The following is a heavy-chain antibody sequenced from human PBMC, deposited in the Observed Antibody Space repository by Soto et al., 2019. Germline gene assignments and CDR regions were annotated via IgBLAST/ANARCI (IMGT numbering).Heavy chain of an antibody. V-gene: IGHV6-1*01. CDR2: TFYRSKWFN. Sequence: QTLSLPGAISGDSVSSKSAACNLIRQSPSRGLEWLGRTFYRSKWFNDYALSVKSRISIKPDTSKNQFSLELNSVTPEDTAVYYCARQQQWPDYWGQGTLVTVSS. D-gene: IGHD6-19*01. J-gene: IGHJ4*02. CDR1: GDSVSSKSAA. CDR3: ARQQQWPDY.